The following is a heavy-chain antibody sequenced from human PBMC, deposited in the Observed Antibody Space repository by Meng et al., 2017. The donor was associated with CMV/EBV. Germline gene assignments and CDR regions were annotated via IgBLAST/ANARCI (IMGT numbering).Heavy chain of an antibody. V-gene: IGHV1-2*02. Sequence: GELGTAGAEGKKPGASVKVSCKAYGYTFTGYYMHWVRQAPGQGLEWMGWINPNSGGTNYAQKFQGRVTMTRDTSISTAYMELSRLRSDDTAVYYCARTPSYSGSQRPFDYWGQGTLVTVSS. CDR1: GYTFTGYY. CDR2: INPNSGGT. CDR3: ARTPSYSGSQRPFDY. D-gene: IGHD1-26*01. J-gene: IGHJ4*02.